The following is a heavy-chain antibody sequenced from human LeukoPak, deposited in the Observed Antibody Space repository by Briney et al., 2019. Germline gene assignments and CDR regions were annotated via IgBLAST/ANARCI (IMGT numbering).Heavy chain of an antibody. D-gene: IGHD2-2*01. Sequence: GGSLRLSCAASGFTFSSYSMNWVRQAPGKGLEWVSSISRSSSYIYYADSVKGRFTISRDNAKNSLYLQMNSLRAEDTAVYYCASADIVVVPAASDYMDVWGKGTTGTVSS. V-gene: IGHV3-21*01. CDR3: ASADIVVVPAASDYMDV. CDR1: GFTFSSYS. CDR2: ISRSSSYI. J-gene: IGHJ6*03.